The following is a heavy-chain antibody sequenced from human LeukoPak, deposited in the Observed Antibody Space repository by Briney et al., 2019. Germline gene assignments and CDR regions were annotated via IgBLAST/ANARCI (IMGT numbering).Heavy chain of an antibody. Sequence: PSETLSLTCTVSGGPINTYYWSWIRQPPGKGLEWIGYLYNSETTNYNPSLKSRVSISGDTSKNQFSLKLNSVTAADTAVYYCATRGVKTTRFDYWGQGILVTVSS. D-gene: IGHD1-1*01. V-gene: IGHV4-59*01. CDR2: LYNSETT. CDR1: GGPINTYY. J-gene: IGHJ4*02. CDR3: ATRGVKTTRFDY.